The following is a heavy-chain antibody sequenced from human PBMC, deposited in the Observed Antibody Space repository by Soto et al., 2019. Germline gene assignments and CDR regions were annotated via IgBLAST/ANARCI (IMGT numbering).Heavy chain of an antibody. V-gene: IGHV5-51*01. CDR2: IYPSDSDT. CDR1: GYSFPTSW. Sequence: SGESLKISCKGSGYSFPTSWIGWVRQMPGKGLEWMGIIYPSDSDTRYSPSFQGRVTLSADKSISTAYLQWSSLQASDTAMYYCVKPGGNRWHILDYWGQGTPVTVSS. D-gene: IGHD2-21*01. CDR3: VKPGGNRWHILDY. J-gene: IGHJ4*02.